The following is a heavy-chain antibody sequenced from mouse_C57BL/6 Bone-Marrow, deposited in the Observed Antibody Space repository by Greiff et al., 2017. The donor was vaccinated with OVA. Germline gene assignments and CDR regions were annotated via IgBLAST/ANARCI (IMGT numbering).Heavy chain of an antibody. Sequence: VNLVESGPGLVQPSQSLSITCTVSGFSLTSYGVHWVRQSPGKGLEWLGVIWSGGSTDYNAAFISRLSISKDNSKSQVFFKMNSLQADDTAIYYCARSRGLRRGRPYYFDYWGQGTTLTVSS. V-gene: IGHV2-2*01. CDR3: ARSRGLRRGRPYYFDY. CDR1: GFSLTSYG. CDR2: IWSGGST. D-gene: IGHD2-2*01. J-gene: IGHJ2*01.